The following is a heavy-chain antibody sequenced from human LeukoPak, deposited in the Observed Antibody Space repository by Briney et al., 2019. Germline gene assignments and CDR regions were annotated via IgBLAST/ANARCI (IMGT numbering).Heavy chain of an antibody. V-gene: IGHV3-7*01. CDR2: IKQDGSEI. CDR1: GFTFSNYW. J-gene: IGHJ4*02. CDR3: AREVRADGGY. D-gene: IGHD3-10*01. Sequence: PGGSLRLSCAASGFTFSNYWMSWVRQAPGKGLEWVANIKQDGSEIYYVDSVRGRFSISRDNAKNSLYLQMNSLRAEDTAVYYCAREVRADGGYWGQGTLVTVSS.